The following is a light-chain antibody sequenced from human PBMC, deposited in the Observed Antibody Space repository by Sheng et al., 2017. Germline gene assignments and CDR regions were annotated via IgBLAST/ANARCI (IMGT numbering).Light chain of an antibody. CDR3: QQYDSPPNT. CDR1: QNLNSEY. V-gene: IGKV3-20*01. Sequence: EIVLAQSPGTLSLSPGERVTLSCRASQNLNSEYLAWYQQKPGQPPSLLIYAVSRRATGIPDSFSGSGSGTDFTLTIARLEPEDFAVYYCQQYDSPPNTFGQGTRLEI. J-gene: IGKJ2*01. CDR2: AVS.